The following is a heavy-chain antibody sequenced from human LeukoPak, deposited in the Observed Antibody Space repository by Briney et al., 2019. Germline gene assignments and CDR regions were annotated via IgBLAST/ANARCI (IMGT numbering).Heavy chain of an antibody. D-gene: IGHD6-19*01. Sequence: PSETLSLTCTVSGGSISSSSYYWGWIRQPPGKGLEWIGSIYYSGSTYYNPSLKSRVTISVDTSKNQFSLKLSSVTAADTAVYYCARHGVRYSSGWSPHRPLDYWGQEPWSPSPQ. CDR2: IYYSGST. J-gene: IGHJ4*01. V-gene: IGHV4-39*01. CDR3: ARHGVRYSSGWSPHRPLDY. CDR1: GGSISSSSYY.